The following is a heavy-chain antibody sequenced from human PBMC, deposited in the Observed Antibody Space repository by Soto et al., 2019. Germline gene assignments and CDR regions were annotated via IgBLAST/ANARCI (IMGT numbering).Heavy chain of an antibody. Sequence: GGSLRLSCAGSGFSFDNYAMSWVRQAPGKGLEWVANIKQDGSEKYYVDSVKGRFTISRDNAKNSLYLQMNSLRAEDTAVYYCARDCSSTSCPHYDAFDIWGQGTMVTVSS. D-gene: IGHD2-2*01. J-gene: IGHJ3*02. V-gene: IGHV3-7*01. CDR1: GFSFDNYA. CDR2: IKQDGSEK. CDR3: ARDCSSTSCPHYDAFDI.